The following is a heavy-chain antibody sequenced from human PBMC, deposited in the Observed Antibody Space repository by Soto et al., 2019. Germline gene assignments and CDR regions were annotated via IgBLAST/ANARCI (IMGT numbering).Heavy chain of an antibody. CDR2: INHSGST. CDR1: GGSFSGYY. V-gene: IGHV4-34*01. D-gene: IGHD2-8*01. J-gene: IGHJ4*02. Sequence: KTSETLSLTCAVYGGSFSGYYWSWIRQPPGKGLEWIGEINHSGSTNYNPSLKSRVTISVDTSKNQFSLKLSSVTAADTAVYYCARGSSYGDFDYWGQGTLVTVSS. CDR3: ARGSSYGDFDY.